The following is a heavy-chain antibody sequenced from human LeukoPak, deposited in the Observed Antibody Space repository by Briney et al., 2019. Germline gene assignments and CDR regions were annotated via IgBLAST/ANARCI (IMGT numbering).Heavy chain of an antibody. D-gene: IGHD4-23*01. Sequence: GGSLRLSCAASGFTFSAYEMNWVRQAPGKGLEWVSYIGSSGSTGYYADSVKGRFTISRDNAENSSYMQMESLRDEDTAIYYCARDTLEYSNSPDALDIWGQGTMVTVSS. CDR1: GFTFSAYE. V-gene: IGHV3-48*03. CDR3: ARDTLEYSNSPDALDI. J-gene: IGHJ3*02. CDR2: IGSSGSTG.